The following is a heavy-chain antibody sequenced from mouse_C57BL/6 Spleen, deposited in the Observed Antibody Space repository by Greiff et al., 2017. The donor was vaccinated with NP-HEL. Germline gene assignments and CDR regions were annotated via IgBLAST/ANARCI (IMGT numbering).Heavy chain of an antibody. D-gene: IGHD1-1*01. CDR3: ARGSYYGSSDQAWFAY. J-gene: IGHJ3*01. CDR2: IYPGSGST. CDR1: GYTFTSYW. Sequence: QVQLKQPGAELVKPGASVKMSCKASGYTFTSYWITWVKQRPGQGLEWIGDIYPGSGSTNYNEKFKNKATLTVDTSSSTAYMQLSSLTSEDSAVSYCARGSYYGSSDQAWFAYWGQGTLVTVSA. V-gene: IGHV1-55*01.